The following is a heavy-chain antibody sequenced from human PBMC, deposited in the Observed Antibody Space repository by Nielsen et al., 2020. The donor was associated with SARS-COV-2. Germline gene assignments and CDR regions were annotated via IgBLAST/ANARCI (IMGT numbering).Heavy chain of an antibody. J-gene: IGHJ4*02. V-gene: IGHV1-69*04. CDR1: GGTFSSHA. D-gene: IGHD3-3*01. CDR3: AKASGNDFRRGYYFDY. CDR2: IIPILVKP. Sequence: SVKVSCKASGGTFSSHAISWLRQAPGQGLEWMGRIIPILVKPNYAQQFQGRVTITADKSTSTAYMELSSLRSDDTAVYYCAKASGNDFRRGYYFDYWGQGTLVTVSS.